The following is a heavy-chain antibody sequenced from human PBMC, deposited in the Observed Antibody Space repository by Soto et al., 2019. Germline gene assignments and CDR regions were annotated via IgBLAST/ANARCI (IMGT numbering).Heavy chain of an antibody. Sequence: EMQMVESGGGLVQPGGPLRLSCAASGFTFSSSAMVLVRQGPGEGLEWVSFISSRSSTINHPDSVKGRFTISRGNAKNSLYLQMKSQRAEDTAVYYCARGGLDGDGSVPLDYWGQGTPVTVSA. D-gene: IGHD1-1*01. CDR1: GFTFSSSA. J-gene: IGHJ4*02. CDR2: ISSRSSTI. CDR3: ARGGLDGDGSVPLDY. V-gene: IGHV3-48*01.